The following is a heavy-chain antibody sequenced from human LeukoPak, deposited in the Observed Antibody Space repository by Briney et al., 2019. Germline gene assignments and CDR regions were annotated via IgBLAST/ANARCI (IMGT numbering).Heavy chain of an antibody. V-gene: IGHV1-2*02. D-gene: IGHD6-13*01. J-gene: IGHJ4*02. Sequence: ASVKVSCKASGYTFTGCYMHWVRQAPGQGLEWMGWINPNSGGTNYAQKFQGRVTMTRDTSISTAYMELSRLRSDDTAVYYCARDSSSWYGGYYFDYWGQGTLVTVSS. CDR1: GYTFTGCY. CDR3: ARDSSSWYGGYYFDY. CDR2: INPNSGGT.